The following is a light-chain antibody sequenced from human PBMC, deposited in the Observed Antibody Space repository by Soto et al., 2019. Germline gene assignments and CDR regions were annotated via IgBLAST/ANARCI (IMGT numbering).Light chain of an antibody. V-gene: IGKV1-27*01. J-gene: IGKJ4*01. CDR2: AAS. CDR3: QKYNSAPLT. CDR1: QGISNY. Sequence: DIQMTQSPSSLSASVGDRVTITCRASQGISNYLAWYQQKPGKVPMLLIYAASTLPPGGPSRVSGSGSGTDYTLTISSLQPEDVATYYCQKYNSAPLTCGGGTKVEI.